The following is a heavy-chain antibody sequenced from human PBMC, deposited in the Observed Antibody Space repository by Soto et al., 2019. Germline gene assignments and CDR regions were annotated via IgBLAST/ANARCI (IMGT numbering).Heavy chain of an antibody. D-gene: IGHD3-10*01. CDR2: IYYSGST. Sequence: SETLSLTCTVSGGSISSSSYYWGWIRQPPGKGLEWIGSIYYSGSTYYNPSLKSRVTISVDTSKNQFSLKLSSVTAADTAVYYCASMVRGVNFNYWGQGTLVTVSS. V-gene: IGHV4-39*01. J-gene: IGHJ4*02. CDR3: ASMVRGVNFNY. CDR1: GGSISSSSYY.